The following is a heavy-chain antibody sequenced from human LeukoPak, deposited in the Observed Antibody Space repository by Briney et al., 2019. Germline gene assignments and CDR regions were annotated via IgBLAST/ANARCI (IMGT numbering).Heavy chain of an antibody. D-gene: IGHD6-19*01. Sequence: GRSLRLSCAASGFTFSSYGMHWVRQAPGKGLEWVAVISYDGSNKYYADSVKGRFTISRDNSKNTLYLQMNSLRAEDTAVYYCAEDRFSSGWSDWGQGTLVTVSS. CDR1: GFTFSSYG. V-gene: IGHV3-30*18. J-gene: IGHJ4*02. CDR3: AEDRFSSGWSD. CDR2: ISYDGSNK.